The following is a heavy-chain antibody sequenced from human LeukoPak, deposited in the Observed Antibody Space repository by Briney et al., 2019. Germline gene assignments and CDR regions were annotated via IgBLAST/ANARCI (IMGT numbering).Heavy chain of an antibody. CDR2: IIPIFGTA. Sequence: ASVKVSCKASGGTFSSYAISWVRQAPGQGLEWMGRIIPIFGTANYAQKFQGRVTITTDESTSTAYMELSSLRSEDTAVYYCARDVCSRVGVKFDYWGQGTLVTVSS. J-gene: IGHJ4*02. V-gene: IGHV1-69*05. CDR1: GGTFSSYA. D-gene: IGHD3-16*01. CDR3: ARDVCSRVGVKFDY.